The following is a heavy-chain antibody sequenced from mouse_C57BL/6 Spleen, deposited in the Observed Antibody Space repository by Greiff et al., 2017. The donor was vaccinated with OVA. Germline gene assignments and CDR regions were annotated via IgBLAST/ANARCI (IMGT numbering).Heavy chain of an antibody. CDR1: GYAFSSYW. CDR2: IYPGYGAT. CDR3: ARRNYGSSPWYFDV. D-gene: IGHD1-1*01. V-gene: IGHV1-80*01. Sequence: VQLHESGAELLKPGASVKISCKASGYAFSSYWMNWVKQRPGKGLEWIGQIYPGYGATKYNGQIKGKHTLHADKSSITAYMQLSSLSSEDSAVYFCARRNYGSSPWYFDVWGTGTTVTVSS. J-gene: IGHJ1*03.